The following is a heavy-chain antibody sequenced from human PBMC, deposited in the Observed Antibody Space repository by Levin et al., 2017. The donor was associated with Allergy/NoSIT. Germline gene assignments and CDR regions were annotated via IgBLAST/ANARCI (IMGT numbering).Heavy chain of an antibody. J-gene: IGHJ4*02. CDR3: ASGRFSSGWYPDYFDY. CDR2: IKPDGSRT. Sequence: GGSLRLSCAASGFTFSSTWMSWVRLAPGKGMEWVANIKPDGSRTYYVDSVKGRFTISRDNAKITLFLQMNSLSVEDTAVYYCASGRFSSGWYPDYFDYWGQGTLVTVSS. CDR1: GFTFSSTW. D-gene: IGHD6-19*01. V-gene: IGHV3-7*02.